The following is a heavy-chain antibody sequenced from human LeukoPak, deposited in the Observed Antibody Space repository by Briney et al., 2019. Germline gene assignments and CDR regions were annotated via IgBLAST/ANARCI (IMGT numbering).Heavy chain of an antibody. CDR2: ISYDGSNK. V-gene: IGHV3-30*04. D-gene: IGHD5-12*01. CDR1: GFTFSSYA. Sequence: GGSLRLSCAASGFTFSSYAMHWVRQAPGKGLEWVAVISYDGSNKYYADSVEGRFTISRDNSKNTLYLQMNSLRAEDTAVYYCAKDEEYGGYCGYWGQGTLVTVSS. CDR3: AKDEEYGGYCGY. J-gene: IGHJ4*02.